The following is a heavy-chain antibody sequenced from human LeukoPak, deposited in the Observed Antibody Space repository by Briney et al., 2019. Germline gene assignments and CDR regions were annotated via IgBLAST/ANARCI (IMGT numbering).Heavy chain of an antibody. CDR3: ARHRKTVTTTYYYMDV. D-gene: IGHD4-17*01. CDR2: IYPGDSDT. J-gene: IGHJ6*03. Sequence: GESLKISCKGSGYSFTSYWIGWVRQMPGKGLEWMGIIYPGDSDTRYSPSFQGQVMISADKSISTAYLQWSSLKASDTAMYYCARHRKTVTTTYYYMDVWGKGTTVTVSS. CDR1: GYSFTSYW. V-gene: IGHV5-51*01.